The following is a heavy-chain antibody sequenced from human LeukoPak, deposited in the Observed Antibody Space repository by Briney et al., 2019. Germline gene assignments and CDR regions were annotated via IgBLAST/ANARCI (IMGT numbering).Heavy chain of an antibody. CDR2: INHSGST. Sequence: SETLSLTCAVYGGSFSGYYWSWIRQPPGKGLEWIGEINHSGSTNYNPSLKSRVTISVDTSKNQFSLKLSSVTAADTAVYYCARDPGHYDSSGYYSSWFDPWGQGTLVTVSS. D-gene: IGHD3-22*01. J-gene: IGHJ5*02. CDR3: ARDPGHYDSSGYYSSWFDP. CDR1: GGSFSGYY. V-gene: IGHV4-34*01.